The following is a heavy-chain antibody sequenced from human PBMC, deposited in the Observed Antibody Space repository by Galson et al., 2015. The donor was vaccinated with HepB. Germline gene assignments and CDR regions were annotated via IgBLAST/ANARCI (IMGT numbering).Heavy chain of an antibody. J-gene: IGHJ6*03. CDR1: GYTFTGYY. CDR2: INPNSGGT. CDR3: ASIGYCSSTSCYWYYYYYMDV. D-gene: IGHD2-2*01. V-gene: IGHV1-2*06. Sequence: SVKVSCKASGYTFTGYYMHWVRQAPGQGLEWMGRINPNSGGTNYAQKFQGRVTMTRDTSISTAYMELSRLRSDDTAVYYCASIGYCSSTSCYWYYYYYMDVWGKGTTVTVSS.